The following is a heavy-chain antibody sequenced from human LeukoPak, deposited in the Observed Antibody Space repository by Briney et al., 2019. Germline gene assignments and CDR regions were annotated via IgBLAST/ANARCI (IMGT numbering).Heavy chain of an antibody. V-gene: IGHV1-2*02. J-gene: IGHJ6*02. D-gene: IGHD6-13*01. CDR3: ARALIAAAGSSYYYYYGMDV. CDR1: GYTFTGYY. Sequence: ASVKVSCKASGYTFTGYYMHWVRQAPGQGLEWMGWINPNSGGTNYAQKFQGRVTMTGDTSISTAYMELSRLRSDDTAVYYCARALIAAAGSSYYYYYGMDVWGQGTTVTVSS. CDR2: INPNSGGT.